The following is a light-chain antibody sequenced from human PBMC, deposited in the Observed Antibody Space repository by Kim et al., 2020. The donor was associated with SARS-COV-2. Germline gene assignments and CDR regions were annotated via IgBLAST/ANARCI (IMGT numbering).Light chain of an antibody. CDR2: AAS. V-gene: IGKV1-16*01. CDR3: QQYSLFPLT. J-gene: IGKJ4*01. CDR1: QAINKH. Sequence: SVGDRVTFPCRASQAINKHLALFQQKSGKAPKSLIYAASTLQSGVPSRFSGSGFGTDFTLTISSLQPEDFATYYCQQYSLFPLTFGGGTKVDIK.